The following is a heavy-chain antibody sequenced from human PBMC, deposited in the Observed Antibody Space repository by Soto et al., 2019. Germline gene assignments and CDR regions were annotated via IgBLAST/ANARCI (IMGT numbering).Heavy chain of an antibody. D-gene: IGHD2-15*01. Sequence: SETLSLTCTVSGGSISSGGYYWSWIRQHPGKGLEWIGYIYYSGSTYYNPSLKSRVTISVDTSKNQFSLKLSSVTAADTAVYYCARDKGYCSGGSCYSGAFDYWGQGTLVTVSS. V-gene: IGHV4-31*03. CDR3: ARDKGYCSGGSCYSGAFDY. CDR1: GGSISSGGYY. CDR2: IYYSGST. J-gene: IGHJ4*02.